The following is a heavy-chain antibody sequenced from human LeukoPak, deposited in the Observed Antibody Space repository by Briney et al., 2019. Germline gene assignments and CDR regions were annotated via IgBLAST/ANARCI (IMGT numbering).Heavy chain of an antibody. V-gene: IGHV4-61*02. Sequence: SQTLSLTCTVSGGSISSGSYYWSWIRQPAGKGLEWIGRIYTSGSTNYNPFLKSRVTISVDTCKNQFSLKLSSVTAADTAVYYCARDRDVVVPAAMGYNWFDPWGQGTLVTVSS. CDR3: ARDRDVVVPAAMGYNWFDP. J-gene: IGHJ5*02. CDR2: IYTSGST. D-gene: IGHD2-2*01. CDR1: GGSISSGSYY.